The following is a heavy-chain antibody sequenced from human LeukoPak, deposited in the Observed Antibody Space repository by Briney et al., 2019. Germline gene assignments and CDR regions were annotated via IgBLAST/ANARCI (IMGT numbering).Heavy chain of an antibody. Sequence: ASVKVSCKASGYTFTVNYLQWVRQAPGQGLEWMGWINPNNGDTKYAQKFQGRVTMTRDTSISTAYLQWSSLKASDTAMYYCARPGQLGEYTPYYFDFWGQGTLVTVSS. CDR3: ARPGQLGEYTPYYFDF. CDR2: INPNNGDT. D-gene: IGHD3-16*01. J-gene: IGHJ4*02. CDR1: GYTFTVNY. V-gene: IGHV1-2*02.